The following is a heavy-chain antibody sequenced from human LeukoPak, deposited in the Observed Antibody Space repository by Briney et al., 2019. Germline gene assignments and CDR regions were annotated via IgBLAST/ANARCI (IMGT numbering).Heavy chain of an antibody. CDR1: GFTFSTYG. CDR3: ARGGEITMTVVAHDALNL. D-gene: IGHD3-22*01. V-gene: IGHV3-33*01. CDR2: IWYDGSNK. Sequence: PGGSLRLSCAASGFTFSTYGMHWVRQSPGKGLEWVAAIWYDGSNKYYADSVKGRFTISRENSKNTLYLQMNSLRAEDTAVYYCARGGEITMTVVAHDALNLWGQGTMVTVSS. J-gene: IGHJ3*01.